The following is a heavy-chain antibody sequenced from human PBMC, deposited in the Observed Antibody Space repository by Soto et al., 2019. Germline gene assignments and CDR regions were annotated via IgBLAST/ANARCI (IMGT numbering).Heavy chain of an antibody. CDR2: INAGNGNT. J-gene: IGHJ4*02. CDR1: GYTFTSYA. CDR3: PRAGITIFGVVMDY. V-gene: IGHV1-3*01. D-gene: IGHD3-3*01. Sequence: QVQLVQSGAEVKKPGASVKVSCKASGYTFTSYAMHWVRQAPGQRLEWMGWINAGNGNTKYSQKFQGRVTITRDTSASTAYMELSSLRSEDTAVYYCPRAGITIFGVVMDYCGQGTLVTVSS.